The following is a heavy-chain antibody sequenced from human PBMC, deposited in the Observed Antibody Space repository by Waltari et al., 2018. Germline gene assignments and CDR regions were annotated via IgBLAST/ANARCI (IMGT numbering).Heavy chain of an antibody. D-gene: IGHD5-18*01. CDR3: ARKGGRGYPYGPFYYDS. CDR2: SNVDGSSI. J-gene: IGHJ4*02. V-gene: IGHV3-74*01. CDR1: GFRFRASS. Sequence: VQLVEAGGDTVQPGGSMRPPCVVFGFRFRASSSPCVRQVPGKGPVGVSRSNVDGSSISYSDSVKGRFTISRDNTKNTLFLQLNSLRAEDTGVYYCARKGGRGYPYGPFYYDSWGQGTLVTVSS.